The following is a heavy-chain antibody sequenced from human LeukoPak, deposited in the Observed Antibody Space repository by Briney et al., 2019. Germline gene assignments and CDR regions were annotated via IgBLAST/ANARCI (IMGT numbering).Heavy chain of an antibody. CDR3: ARSYNNAGYFYYGMDV. Sequence: SETLSLTCTVSGGSISSGGYYWSWIRQHPRKGLDWSGYIYYSGSTYYNPSLKSRVTISVDTSKNQFSLRLSSVTAADTAVYYCARSYNNAGYFYYGMDVWGQGTTVTVSS. D-gene: IGHD5-24*01. CDR2: IYYSGST. V-gene: IGHV4-31*03. CDR1: GGSISSGGYY. J-gene: IGHJ6*02.